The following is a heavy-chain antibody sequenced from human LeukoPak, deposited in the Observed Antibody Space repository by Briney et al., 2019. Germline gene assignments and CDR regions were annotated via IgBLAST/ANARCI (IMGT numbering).Heavy chain of an antibody. D-gene: IGHD3-22*01. CDR1: GFTFSSYW. Sequence: GGSLRLSCAASGFTFSSYWMSWVRQAPGKGLEWVANIKQDGSEKYYVDSVKGRFTISRDNAKNSLYLQMNSLRAEDTAVYYCARDRIYHDSSGYSDYWGQGTLVTVSS. V-gene: IGHV3-7*01. CDR3: ARDRIYHDSSGYSDY. J-gene: IGHJ4*02. CDR2: IKQDGSEK.